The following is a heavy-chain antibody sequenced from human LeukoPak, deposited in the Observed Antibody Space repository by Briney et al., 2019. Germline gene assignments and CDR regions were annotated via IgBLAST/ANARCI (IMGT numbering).Heavy chain of an antibody. CDR1: GFTFSSYA. CDR3: ARGGYCSSTSCYFDY. Sequence: PGGSLRLSCAASGFTFSSYAMHWVRQAPGKGLEWVAVISYDGSNKYYADSVKGRFTISRDNSKNTLYLQMNSLRAEDTAVYYCARGGYCSSTSCYFDYWGQGTLVTVSS. CDR2: ISYDGSNK. D-gene: IGHD2-2*01. J-gene: IGHJ4*02. V-gene: IGHV3-30-3*01.